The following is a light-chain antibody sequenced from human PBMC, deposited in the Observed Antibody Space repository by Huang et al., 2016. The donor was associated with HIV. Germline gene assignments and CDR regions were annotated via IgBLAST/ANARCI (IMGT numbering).Light chain of an antibody. Sequence: EIVLTQSPGTLSLSPGERATLSCRASQSVSTHLAWYQQKPGRTPRLVMYDASTRAPGIPPRFSGSGSGTDFTLTISSLEPEDFGVYYCQQRSNWPPTYTFGQGTRLEI. J-gene: IGKJ2*01. CDR1: QSVSTH. CDR3: QQRSNWPPTYT. V-gene: IGKV3-11*01. CDR2: DAS.